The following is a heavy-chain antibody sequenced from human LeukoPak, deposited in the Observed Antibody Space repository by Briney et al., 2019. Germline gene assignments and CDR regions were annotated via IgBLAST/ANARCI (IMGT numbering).Heavy chain of an antibody. CDR1: GFSITIGYY. V-gene: IGHV4-38-2*01. CDR3: ASFYETCLTTLDY. D-gene: IGHD2/OR15-2a*01. Sequence: SETLSLTCVVYGFSITIGYYWGWVRQPPGKGLEWIGSIYHSGNTYYNPSLKSRVTISVDTSKHQFSLELSSVTAADTAVYYCASFYETCLTTLDYWRQGTLVTVSS. CDR2: IYHSGNT. J-gene: IGHJ4*02.